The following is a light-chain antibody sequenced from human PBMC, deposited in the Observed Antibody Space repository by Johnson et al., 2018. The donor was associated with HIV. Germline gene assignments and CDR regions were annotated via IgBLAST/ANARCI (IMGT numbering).Light chain of an antibody. CDR3: GTWDSRLSAAYV. Sequence: QSVLTQPPSVSAAPGQKVTISCSGSSSNIGNNYISWYQQLPGTAPKLLIYDNNKRPSGIPDRFSGSTSGTSATMGITGLQTGDEAEYNCGTWDSRLSAAYVFGTGTKVTVL. CDR1: SSNIGNNY. CDR2: DNN. J-gene: IGLJ1*01. V-gene: IGLV1-51*01.